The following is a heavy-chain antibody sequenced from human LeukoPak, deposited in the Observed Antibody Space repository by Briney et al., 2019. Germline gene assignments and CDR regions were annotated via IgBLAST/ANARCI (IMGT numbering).Heavy chain of an antibody. CDR3: AKDQSRLLWFGELFY. V-gene: IGHV3-23*01. CDR1: GFTFSSYA. D-gene: IGHD3-10*01. CDR2: ISGSGGST. Sequence: GGSLRLSCAASGFTFSSYAMSWVRQAPGKGLEWVSAISGSGGSTYYADSVKGRFTISRDNSKNTLYLQMNSLRAEDTAVYYCAKDQSRLLWFGELFYWGQGTLVTVSS. J-gene: IGHJ4*02.